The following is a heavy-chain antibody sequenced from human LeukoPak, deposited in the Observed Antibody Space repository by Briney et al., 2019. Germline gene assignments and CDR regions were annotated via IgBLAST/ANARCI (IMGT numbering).Heavy chain of an antibody. CDR1: GFTFNTYW. V-gene: IGHV3-7*01. J-gene: IGHJ4*02. D-gene: IGHD3-22*01. CDR3: ASGFDSRFFDK. Sequence: PGGSLRLSCAASGFTFNTYWMTWVRQAPGKGLEWVANIKQDGNEKYYVDSVKGRFTISRDNAKNSLYLQMNSLRAEDTAVYYCASGFDSRFFDKWGQGTLVTVSS. CDR2: IKQDGNEK.